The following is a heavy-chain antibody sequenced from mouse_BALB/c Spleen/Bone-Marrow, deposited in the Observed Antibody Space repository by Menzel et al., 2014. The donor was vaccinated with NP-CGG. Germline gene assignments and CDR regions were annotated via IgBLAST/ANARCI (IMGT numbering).Heavy chain of an antibody. J-gene: IGHJ2*01. D-gene: IGHD2-4*01. CDR2: ISSGGSYT. Sequence: EVKLVESGGDLVKPGGSLKLSCAASGFTFSSYGMSWVRQTPDKRLEWVATISSGGSYTDYPDSVKGRFTISRDNAKNTLYLQMSSLKSEDTAVYYCARQTYYDYDGYFDYWGQGTTLTVSS. CDR1: GFTFSSYG. CDR3: ARQTYYDYDGYFDY. V-gene: IGHV5-6*01.